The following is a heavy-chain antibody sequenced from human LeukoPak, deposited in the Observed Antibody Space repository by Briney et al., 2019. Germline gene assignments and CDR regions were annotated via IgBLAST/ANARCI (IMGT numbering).Heavy chain of an antibody. J-gene: IGHJ6*02. CDR1: GFTLSSYW. Sequence: GGSPRLSCAASGFTLSSYWMHWVRQAPGKGLVWVSRINSDGGSKTYADSVKGRFTISRDNAKNTLYLQMNSLRAEDTAVYHCARGSQRGAAANYFGMDVWGQGATVTVSS. D-gene: IGHD2-2*01. CDR3: ARGSQRGAAANYFGMDV. V-gene: IGHV3-74*01. CDR2: INSDGGSK.